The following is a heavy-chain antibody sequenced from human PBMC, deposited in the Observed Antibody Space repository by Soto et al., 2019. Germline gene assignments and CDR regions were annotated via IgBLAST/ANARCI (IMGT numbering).Heavy chain of an antibody. V-gene: IGHV4-39*01. Sequence: SETLSLTCTVSRDSISSSTYHGGWIRHPPGKGLEWIGSIYYGGSTYYKPSLKSRVTISVDMSKNKFYLNLNSVTAADTAVYYCARHGGESYGWVSSWGQGTMVTVSS. D-gene: IGHD5-18*01. CDR2: IYYGGST. CDR3: ARHGGESYGWVSS. J-gene: IGHJ4*02. CDR1: RDSISSSTYH.